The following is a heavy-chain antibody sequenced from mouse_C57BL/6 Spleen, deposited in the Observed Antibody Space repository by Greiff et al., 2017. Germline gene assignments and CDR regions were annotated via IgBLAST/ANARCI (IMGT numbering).Heavy chain of an antibody. D-gene: IGHD1-1*01. Sequence: VQLQESGPGLVKPSQSLSLTCSVTGYSITSGYYWNWIRQFPGNKLEWMGYISYDGSNNYNPSLKNRISITRDTSKNQFFLKLNSVTTEDTATYYCARVWITTVVAHWYFDVWGTGTTVTVSS. CDR1: GYSITSGYY. CDR3: ARVWITTVVAHWYFDV. V-gene: IGHV3-6*01. J-gene: IGHJ1*03. CDR2: ISYDGSN.